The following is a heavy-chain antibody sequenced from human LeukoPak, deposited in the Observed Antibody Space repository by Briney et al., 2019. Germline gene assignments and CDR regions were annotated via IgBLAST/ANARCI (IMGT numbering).Heavy chain of an antibody. CDR1: GYTFTGYY. D-gene: IGHD2-15*01. CDR2: INPNSGGT. Sequence: ASVKVSCKVSGYTFTGYYMHWVRQAPGQGLEWMGRINPNSGGTNYAQKFQGRVTMTRDTSISTAYMELSRLRSDDTAVYYCARHTRRGYCSGGSCYAWFDYWGQGTLVTVSS. V-gene: IGHV1-2*06. CDR3: ARHTRRGYCSGGSCYAWFDY. J-gene: IGHJ4*02.